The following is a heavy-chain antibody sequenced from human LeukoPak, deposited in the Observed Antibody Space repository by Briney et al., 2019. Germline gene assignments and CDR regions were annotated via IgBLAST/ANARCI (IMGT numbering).Heavy chain of an antibody. CDR3: ARGRYCSSTSCYFDY. Sequence: PSETLSLTCTVSGGPISSGGYYWSWIRQHPGKGLEWIGYIYYSGSTYYNPSLKSRVTISVDTSKNQFSLKLSSVTAADTAVYYCARGRYCSSTSCYFDYWGQGTLVTVSS. CDR1: GGPISSGGYY. D-gene: IGHD2-2*01. V-gene: IGHV4-31*03. J-gene: IGHJ4*02. CDR2: IYYSGST.